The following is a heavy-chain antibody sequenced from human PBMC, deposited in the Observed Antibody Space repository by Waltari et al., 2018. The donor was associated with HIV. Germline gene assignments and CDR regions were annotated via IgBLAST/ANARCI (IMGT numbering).Heavy chain of an antibody. J-gene: IGHJ3*02. CDR3: VSSYQRSTGHASAFDI. CDR1: GNNFSGNY. CDR2: SNPNTGGA. Sequence: QLVQSGAEIKKPGDSVRVSCKSSGNNFSGNYIHRVRQTPAYEFEWLGWSNPNTGGANYAQKFQGRVTMIRDTSVTATYMNLTALTSADTAVYFCVSSYQRSTGHASAFDIWGQGTVISVSS. V-gene: IGHV1-2*02. D-gene: IGHD2-2*01.